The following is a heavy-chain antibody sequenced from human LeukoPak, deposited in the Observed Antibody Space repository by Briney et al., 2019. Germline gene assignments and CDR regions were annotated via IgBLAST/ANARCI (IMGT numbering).Heavy chain of an antibody. CDR2: IYYSGST. D-gene: IGHD6-19*01. J-gene: IGHJ4*02. CDR1: GGSISSYY. CDR3: ARHKASGWAPDFDY. Sequence: SETLSLTCTVSGGSISSYYWSWIRQPPGKGLEWIGYIYYSGSTNYNPSLKSRVTISVDTSKNQFSLKLSSVTAADTAVYYCARHKASGWAPDFDYWGQGTLVTVSS. V-gene: IGHV4-59*08.